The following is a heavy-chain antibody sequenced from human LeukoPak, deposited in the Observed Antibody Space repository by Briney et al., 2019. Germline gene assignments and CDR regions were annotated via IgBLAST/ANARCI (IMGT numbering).Heavy chain of an antibody. CDR3: AKGDSSIAARPGGIVFDY. CDR1: RFTFSSYG. CDR2: ISGSGGST. J-gene: IGHJ4*02. V-gene: IGHV3-23*01. Sequence: GGSLRLSCAASRFTFSSYGMSWVRQAPGKGLDWVSGISGSGGSTYYADSVKGRFTISRDNSKNTLYLQMNSLRAEDTAVYYCAKGDSSIAARPGGIVFDYWGQGTLVTVSS. D-gene: IGHD6-6*01.